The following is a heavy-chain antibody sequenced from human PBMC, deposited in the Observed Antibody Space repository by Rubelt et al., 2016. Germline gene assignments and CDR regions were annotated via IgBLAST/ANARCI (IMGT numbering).Heavy chain of an antibody. J-gene: IGHJ6*02. CDR2: INSDGSST. Sequence: MFWVRQAPGKGLVWVSRINSDGSSTNYADSVKGRFTISRDNARNTLYLQMNSLRAEDTAVYYCAKDLPSPYTYGDYFYYGMDVWGQGTLVTVSS. V-gene: IGHV3-74*01. D-gene: IGHD5-18*01. CDR3: AKDLPSPYTYGDYFYYGMDV.